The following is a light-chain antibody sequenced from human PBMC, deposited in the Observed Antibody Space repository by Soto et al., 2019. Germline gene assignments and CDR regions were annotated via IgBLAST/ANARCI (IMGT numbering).Light chain of an antibody. Sequence: QSVLTQPPSVSGAPGQRVTISCTVSSSNIGAGYDVHWYQQLPGTAPKLLIYRNTNRPSGVPDRFSGSKSGTSASLAITGLQAEDEADYYCQSYDSSLRGVVFGGGTKVTVL. CDR3: QSYDSSLRGVV. CDR1: SSNIGAGYD. V-gene: IGLV1-40*01. J-gene: IGLJ2*01. CDR2: RNT.